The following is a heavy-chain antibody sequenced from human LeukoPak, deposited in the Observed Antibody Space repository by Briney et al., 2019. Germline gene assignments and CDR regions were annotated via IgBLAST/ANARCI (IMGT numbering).Heavy chain of an antibody. CDR2: MHEDGSEK. D-gene: IGHD4-11*01. J-gene: IGHJ4*02. CDR1: GFGFSNYW. CDR3: ARDRGYSNFDY. Sequence: PGGSLRLSCAASGFGFSNYWMSWLRQAPGKGLQWVANMHEDGSEKNYVDSVKGRFTISRDNAQDSVYLQRNSQRAEDTAVYSCARDRGYSNFDYGGEGTLLTVSS. V-gene: IGHV3-7*01.